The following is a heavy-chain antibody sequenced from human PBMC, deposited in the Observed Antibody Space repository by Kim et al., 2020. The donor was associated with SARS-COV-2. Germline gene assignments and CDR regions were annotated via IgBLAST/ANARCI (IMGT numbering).Heavy chain of an antibody. J-gene: IGHJ4*02. D-gene: IGHD3-10*01. CDR1: GFTFSSYG. Sequence: GGSLRLSCAASGFTFSSYGMHWVRQAPGKGLEWVAVIWYDGSNKYYADSVKGRFTISRDNSKNTLYLQMNSLRAEDTAVYYCAKDRLHYYGSGCDYWGQGTLVTVSS. V-gene: IGHV3-33*06. CDR2: IWYDGSNK. CDR3: AKDRLHYYGSGCDY.